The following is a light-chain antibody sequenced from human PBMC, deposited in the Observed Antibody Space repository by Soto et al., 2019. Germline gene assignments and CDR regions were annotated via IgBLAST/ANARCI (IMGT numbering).Light chain of an antibody. V-gene: IGLV2-8*01. CDR3: SSYEGSNNLVL. J-gene: IGLJ2*01. CDR2: EVN. Sequence: QSGLTQPPSASGSPGQSVTISCTGSSSDVGGYNYVSWYQQHPGKAPKLMIYEVNKRPSGVPNRFSGSKSGNTASLTVSGLQAEDEAEYYCSSYEGSNNLVLFGGGTKLTVL. CDR1: SSDVGGYNY.